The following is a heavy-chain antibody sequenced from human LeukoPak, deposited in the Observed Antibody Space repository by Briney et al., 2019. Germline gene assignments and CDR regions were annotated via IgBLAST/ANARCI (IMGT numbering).Heavy chain of an antibody. D-gene: IGHD4-17*01. CDR2: IGSDNKP. CDR1: GFIFSNYG. J-gene: IGHJ6*02. V-gene: IGHV3-23*01. Sequence: PGGSLRLSCAASGFIFSNYGFSWVRQAQGKGLEWVSSIGSDNKPHYSESVKGRFAISRDNSKSMLFLKLNSLGAEDTALYYCARDLHYCVAMDVWGQGTTVTVSS. CDR3: ARDLHYCVAMDV.